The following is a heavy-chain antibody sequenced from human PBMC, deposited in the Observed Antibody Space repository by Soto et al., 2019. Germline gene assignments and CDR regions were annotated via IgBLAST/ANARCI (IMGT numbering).Heavy chain of an antibody. J-gene: IGHJ4*02. Sequence: GGSLRLSCAASGLTFSSYAMSWVRQTPGKGLEWVSAINHNGGSTYYADSVKGRFTLSRDNSKNTLYLQMSSLRAEDTALYYCAKGSDAYRPYFFDIWGQGTLVTVSS. CDR2: INHNGGST. CDR3: AKGSDAYRPYFFDI. D-gene: IGHD3-16*01. CDR1: GLTFSSYA. V-gene: IGHV3-23*01.